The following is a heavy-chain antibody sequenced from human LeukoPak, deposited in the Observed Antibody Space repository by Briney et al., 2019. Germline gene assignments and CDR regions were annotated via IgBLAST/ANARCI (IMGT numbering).Heavy chain of an antibody. V-gene: IGHV3-9*01. D-gene: IGHD3-10*01. Sequence: GGSLRLSCAASGFTFDDYAMHWVRQAPGKGLEWVSGISWNSGSIGYADSVKGRFTISRDNAKNSLYLQMNSLRAEDTALYYCAKDLTHYGSGSYCFDYWGQGTLVTVSS. CDR3: AKDLTHYGSGSYCFDY. CDR1: GFTFDDYA. CDR2: ISWNSGSI. J-gene: IGHJ4*02.